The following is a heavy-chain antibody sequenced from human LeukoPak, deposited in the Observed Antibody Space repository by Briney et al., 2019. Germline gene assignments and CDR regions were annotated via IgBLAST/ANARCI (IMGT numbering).Heavy chain of an antibody. CDR1: GYSISTGYY. D-gene: IGHD2-2*02. Sequence: SETLSLTCTVSGYSISTGYYWGWIRQPPGKGLEWIGSSYHSGSIDYNPSLKSRVTISIDTSKNQLSLKLSSVTAADTAVYYCARLPNCSTTSCYTGYYFDHWGQGTLVTVSS. CDR3: ARLPNCSTTSCYTGYYFDH. J-gene: IGHJ4*02. CDR2: SYHSGSI. V-gene: IGHV4-38-2*02.